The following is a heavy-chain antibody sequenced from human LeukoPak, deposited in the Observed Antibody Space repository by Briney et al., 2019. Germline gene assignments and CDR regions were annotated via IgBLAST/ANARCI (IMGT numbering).Heavy chain of an antibody. D-gene: IGHD2-2*01. CDR2: IYYSGST. CDR1: GGSFSGYY. V-gene: IGHV4-59*01. CDR3: ASLGYCSSTSCSPNRFDP. Sequence: SETLSLTCAVYGGSFSGYYWSWIRQPPGKGLEWIGYIYYSGSTNYNSSLKSRVTISVDTSKNQFSLKMSSVTAADTAVYYCASLGYCSSTSCSPNRFDPWGQGTPVTVSS. J-gene: IGHJ5*02.